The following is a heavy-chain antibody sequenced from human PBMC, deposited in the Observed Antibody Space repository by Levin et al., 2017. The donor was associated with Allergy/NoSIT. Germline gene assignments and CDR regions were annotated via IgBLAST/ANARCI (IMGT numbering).Heavy chain of an antibody. J-gene: IGHJ4*02. CDR1: GGSISSGGYY. CDR3: ARVRYFDWVFFDY. V-gene: IGHV4-31*03. D-gene: IGHD3-9*01. Sequence: SQTLSLTCTVSGGSISSGGYYWSWIRQHPGKGLEWIGYIYYSGSTYYNPSLKSRVTISVDTSKNQFSLKLSSVTAADTAVYYCARVRYFDWVFFDYWGQGTLVTVSS. CDR2: IYYSGST.